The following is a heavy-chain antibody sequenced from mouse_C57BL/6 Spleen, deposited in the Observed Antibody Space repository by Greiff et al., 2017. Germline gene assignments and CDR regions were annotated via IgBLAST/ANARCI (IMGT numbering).Heavy chain of an antibody. D-gene: IGHD2-1*01. J-gene: IGHJ3*01. Sequence: VQLKQSGPELVKPGASVKMSCKASGYTFTDYNMHWVKQSHGKSLEWIGYINPNNGGTSYNQKFKGKATLTVNKSSSTAYMELRSLTSEDSAVYYCTGYGNYVGRFAYWGQGTLVTVSA. CDR1: GYTFTDYN. CDR3: TGYGNYVGRFAY. CDR2: INPNNGGT. V-gene: IGHV1-22*01.